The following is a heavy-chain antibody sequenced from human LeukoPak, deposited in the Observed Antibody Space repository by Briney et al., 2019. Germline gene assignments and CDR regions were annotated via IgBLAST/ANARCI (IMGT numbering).Heavy chain of an antibody. Sequence: SETLSLTCTASGGSISSYYWSWIRQPPGKGLEWIGYIYYSGSTNYNPSLKSRVTISVDTSKNQFSLKLSSVTAADTAVYYCARVRGYYDTPYYYGMDVWGQGTTVTVSS. CDR3: ARVRGYYDTPYYYGMDV. V-gene: IGHV4-59*01. CDR1: GGSISSYY. J-gene: IGHJ6*02. D-gene: IGHD3-22*01. CDR2: IYYSGST.